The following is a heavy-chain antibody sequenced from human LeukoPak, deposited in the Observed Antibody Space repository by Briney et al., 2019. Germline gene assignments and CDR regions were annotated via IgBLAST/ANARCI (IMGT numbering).Heavy chain of an antibody. CDR1: GGSISNNY. D-gene: IGHD3-10*01. Sequence: SETLSLTCTVSGGSISNNYWSWIRQPPGKGLEWIGYIYYSDGGTNYNPSLKSRVTLSVDTSKNQFSLKLSSVTAADTAVYYCARGRKMVRGVIITHNWFDPWGQGTLVTVSS. CDR2: IYYSDGGT. J-gene: IGHJ5*02. V-gene: IGHV4-59*12. CDR3: ARGRKMVRGVIITHNWFDP.